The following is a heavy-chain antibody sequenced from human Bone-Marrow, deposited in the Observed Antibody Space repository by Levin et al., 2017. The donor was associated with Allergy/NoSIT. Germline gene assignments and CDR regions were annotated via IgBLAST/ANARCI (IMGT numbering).Heavy chain of an antibody. D-gene: IGHD4/OR15-4a*01. J-gene: IGHJ4*02. CDR1: GFSLSSYS. V-gene: IGHV3-30-3*01. CDR2: ISYDGSNV. CDR3: ARDEGTGYGALGY. Sequence: HAGGSLRLSCAASGFSLSSYSMHWVRQAPGKGLEWVTIISYDGSNVHYGDSVKGRFIVSRDKAKNTVYLQMDSLETEDTAVYYCARDEGTGYGALGYWGRGTLVTVSS.